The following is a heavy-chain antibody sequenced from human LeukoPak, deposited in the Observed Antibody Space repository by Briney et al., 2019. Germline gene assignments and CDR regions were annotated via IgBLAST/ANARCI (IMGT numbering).Heavy chain of an antibody. J-gene: IGHJ4*02. CDR1: GYTFTGYY. CDR2: INPNSGGT. V-gene: IGHV1-2*02. D-gene: IGHD3-22*01. CDR3: ARDLYDSSGYYCSFDY. Sequence: ASVKVSCKASGYTFTGYYMHWVRQAPGQGLEWMGWINPNSGGTNYAQKFQGRVTMTRDTSISTAYMELSRLRSGDTAVYYCARDLYDSSGYYCSFDYWGQGTLVTVSS.